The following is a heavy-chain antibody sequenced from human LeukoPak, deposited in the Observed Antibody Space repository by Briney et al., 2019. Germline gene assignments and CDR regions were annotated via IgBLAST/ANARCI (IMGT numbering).Heavy chain of an antibody. Sequence: GGSLRLSCAASGFTFSTYWMSWVRQAPGKGLEWVANIKQDGSEKYYVDSVKGRFTISRDNTKNSLYLQMNSLRAEDTAVYYCARVWSTSCYRYWGQGTLVTVSS. D-gene: IGHD2-2*02. J-gene: IGHJ4*02. CDR3: ARVWSTSCYRY. V-gene: IGHV3-7*01. CDR1: GFTFSTYW. CDR2: IKQDGSEK.